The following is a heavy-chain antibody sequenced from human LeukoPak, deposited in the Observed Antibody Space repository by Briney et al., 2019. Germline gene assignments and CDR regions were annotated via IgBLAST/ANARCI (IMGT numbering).Heavy chain of an antibody. D-gene: IGHD6-19*01. J-gene: IGHJ4*02. CDR1: GGSVSSGSYY. V-gene: IGHV4-61*01. CDR2: IYYSGST. CDR3: AREAGNSGSFDY. Sequence: SETLSLTCTVSGGSVSSGSYYWSWIRQPPGKGLEWIGYIYYSGSTKYNPSLKSRVTISADTSKNQFSLKLTSVTAADTAVYYCAREAGNSGSFDYWGQGTLVTVSS.